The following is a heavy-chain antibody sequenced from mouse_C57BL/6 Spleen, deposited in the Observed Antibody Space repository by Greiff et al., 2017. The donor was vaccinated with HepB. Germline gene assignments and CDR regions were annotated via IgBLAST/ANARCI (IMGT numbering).Heavy chain of an antibody. CDR3: ARNSYGSRLDD. CDR1: GYTFTSYW. J-gene: IGHJ2*01. CDR2: IYPGSGST. V-gene: IGHV1-55*01. D-gene: IGHD1-1*01. Sequence: VQLQQPGAELVKPGASVKMSCKASGYTFTSYWITWVKQRPGQGLEWIGDIYPGSGSTNYNEKFKSKATLTVDTSYSTAYMQLSSLTSEDAAVYYCARNSYGSRLDDWGQGTTLTVSS.